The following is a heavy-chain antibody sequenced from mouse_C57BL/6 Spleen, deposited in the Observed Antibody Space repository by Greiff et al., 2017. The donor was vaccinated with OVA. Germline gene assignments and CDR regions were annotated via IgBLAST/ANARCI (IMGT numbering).Heavy chain of an antibody. Sequence: QVHVKQPGAELVRPGTSVKLSCKASGYTFTSYWMHWVKQRPGQGLEWIGVIDPSDSYTNYNQKFKGKATLTVDTSSSTAYMQLSSLTSEDSAVYYCARNWDYWGQGTTLTVSS. J-gene: IGHJ2*01. CDR1: GYTFTSYW. CDR2: IDPSDSYT. V-gene: IGHV1-59*01. CDR3: ARNWDY. D-gene: IGHD4-1*01.